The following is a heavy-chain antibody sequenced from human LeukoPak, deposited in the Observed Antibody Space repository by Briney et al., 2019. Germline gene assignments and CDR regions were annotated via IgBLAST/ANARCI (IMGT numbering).Heavy chain of an antibody. Sequence: SETLSLTCSVSGGSTNDYYWNWVRQPPGRGLEWSGYIYTDGSTYYNPSLKSRVTISVVTSKSQCSLKLTSVTAANTAVYYCVRGDYGLFDYWGQGTPVTVSS. CDR3: VRGDYGLFDY. V-gene: IGHV4-4*09. D-gene: IGHD4-17*01. CDR2: IYTDGST. CDR1: GGSTNDYY. J-gene: IGHJ4*02.